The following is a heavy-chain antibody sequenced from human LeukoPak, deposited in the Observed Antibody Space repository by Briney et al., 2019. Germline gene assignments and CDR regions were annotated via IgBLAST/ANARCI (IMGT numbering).Heavy chain of an antibody. CDR1: GFTFSSYS. V-gene: IGHV3-21*01. CDR2: ISSNSRYT. J-gene: IGHJ4*02. Sequence: GGSLRLSCAASGFTFSSYSMNWVRQAPGKGLEWVSYISSNSRYTYYADSVKARFTISRDNAKNSLYLQMNSLRTEDAAVYYCARGPGGSGSYYDYWGQGTLVTVSS. D-gene: IGHD3-10*01. CDR3: ARGPGGSGSYYDY.